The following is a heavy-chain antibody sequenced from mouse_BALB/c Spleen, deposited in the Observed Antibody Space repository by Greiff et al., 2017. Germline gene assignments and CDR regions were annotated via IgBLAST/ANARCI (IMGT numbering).Heavy chain of an antibody. D-gene: IGHD2-1*01. CDR1: GFTFSSYG. CDR3: ARRGNGNFFAY. CDR2: ISSGGSYT. Sequence: EVQRVESGGDLVKPGGSLKLSCAASGFTFSSYGMSWVRQTPDKRLEWVATISSGGSYTYYPDSVKGRFTISRDNAKNTLYLQMSSLKSEDTAMYYCARRGNGNFFAYWGQGTLVTVSA. J-gene: IGHJ3*01. V-gene: IGHV5-6*01.